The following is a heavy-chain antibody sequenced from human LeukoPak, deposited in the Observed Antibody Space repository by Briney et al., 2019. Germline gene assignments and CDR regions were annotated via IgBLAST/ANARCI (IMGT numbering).Heavy chain of an antibody. J-gene: IGHJ3*02. Sequence: PGGSLRLSCAASGMTLSITSMNWVRQAPGKGLEWVSSISSSSSYIYYADSVKGRFTISRDNAKNSLYLQMNSLRAEDTAVYYCARDQLRGDAFDIWGQGTMVTVSS. D-gene: IGHD3-10*01. CDR1: GMTLSITS. CDR3: ARDQLRGDAFDI. CDR2: ISSSSSYI. V-gene: IGHV3-21*01.